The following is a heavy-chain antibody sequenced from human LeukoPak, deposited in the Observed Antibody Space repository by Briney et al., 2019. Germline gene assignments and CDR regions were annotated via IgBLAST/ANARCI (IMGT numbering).Heavy chain of an antibody. CDR1: GGTFSSYA. Sequence: SVKVSCKASGGTFSSYAISWVRQAPGQGLEWMGGIIPIFGTANYAQKFQGRVTITADESTSTAYMELSSLRSEDTAVYYCARGDIYCSSTSCYPTGVDYWGQGTLVTVSS. CDR3: ARGDIYCSSTSCYPTGVDY. V-gene: IGHV1-69*13. D-gene: IGHD2-2*01. J-gene: IGHJ4*02. CDR2: IIPIFGTA.